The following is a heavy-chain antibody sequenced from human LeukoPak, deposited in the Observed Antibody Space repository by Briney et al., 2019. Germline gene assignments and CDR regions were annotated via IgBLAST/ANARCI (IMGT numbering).Heavy chain of an antibody. CDR1: GYSFTTYW. J-gene: IGHJ4*02. D-gene: IGHD3-3*01. V-gene: IGHV5-51*01. Sequence: GESLQISCKASGYSFTTYWIGWVRQVPGKGLEWVGIIYPADSTAKYSPSFQGQVTISVDKSISTAYLQWSSLKASDTAMYYCARRQSIFGVVTFDYWGQGTLVTVSS. CDR3: ARRQSIFGVVTFDY. CDR2: IYPADSTA.